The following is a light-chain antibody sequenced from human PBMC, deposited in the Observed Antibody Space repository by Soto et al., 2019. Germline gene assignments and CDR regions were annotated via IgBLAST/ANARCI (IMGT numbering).Light chain of an antibody. V-gene: IGKV3-20*01. Sequence: EIVLTQSPGTLSLSPGERAPLSCRASQSFSSSSLAWYQQKPGQAPRLLIYSTSSRATGIPDRFSGSGSGTDFTLTISRLEPEDFAVYYCQQYGSSLITFGQGTRLEIK. J-gene: IGKJ5*01. CDR2: STS. CDR3: QQYGSSLIT. CDR1: QSFSSSS.